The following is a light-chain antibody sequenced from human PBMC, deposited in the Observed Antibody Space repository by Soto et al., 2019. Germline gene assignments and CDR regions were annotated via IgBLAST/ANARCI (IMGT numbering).Light chain of an antibody. J-gene: IGKJ2*01. CDR2: WAS. Sequence: DVVMTQSPDSLAVSLGERATINCKSSQSVLYSSNNKNYLAWYQQKSGQPPKLLVYWASTRDSGVPDRFSGSGSGTDFTLTISSLQAEDVAVYYCQQYYSTPYTFGQGNKLEI. CDR1: QSVLYSSNNKNY. CDR3: QQYYSTPYT. V-gene: IGKV4-1*01.